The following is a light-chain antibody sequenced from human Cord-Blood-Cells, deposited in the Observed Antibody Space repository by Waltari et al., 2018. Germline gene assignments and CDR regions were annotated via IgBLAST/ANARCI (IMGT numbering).Light chain of an antibody. Sequence: DIVMTQSPDSLAVSLGERATINCKSSQSVLYSSNNKNYLAWYQQKPGQPPKLLIYWASTRECGVPDRFSGSGSGTYFTLTISSLQAEDVAVYYCQQYYSTPLTFGGGTKVEIK. V-gene: IGKV4-1*01. CDR3: QQYYSTPLT. CDR1: QSVLYSSNNKNY. CDR2: WAS. J-gene: IGKJ4*01.